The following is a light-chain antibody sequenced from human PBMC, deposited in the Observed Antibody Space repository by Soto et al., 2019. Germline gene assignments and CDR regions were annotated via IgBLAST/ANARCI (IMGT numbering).Light chain of an antibody. CDR2: GAS. Sequence: EIVLTQSPDTLSLSPGERATLSCRASQSVSSSYLAWYQQRPGQAPRLLIYGASSRATGIPDRFSGSGSGTDFSLTISRLEPEDFAVYHCQQYGVSPRTFGQGTKVDI. J-gene: IGKJ1*01. CDR1: QSVSSSY. CDR3: QQYGVSPRT. V-gene: IGKV3-20*01.